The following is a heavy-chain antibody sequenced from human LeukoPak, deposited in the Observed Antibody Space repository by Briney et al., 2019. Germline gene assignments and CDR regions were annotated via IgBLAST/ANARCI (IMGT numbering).Heavy chain of an antibody. CDR3: AKGLITGSSVH. CDR2: ISYDGSNK. Sequence: GRSLRLSCAASGFTFSSYGMHWVRQAPGKGLEWVAVISYDGSNKYYADSVKGRFTISRDNSKNTLYVQMNSLRAEDTAVYYCAKGLITGSSVHWVQGTLVSVSS. CDR1: GFTFSSYG. J-gene: IGHJ4*02. V-gene: IGHV3-30*18. D-gene: IGHD5/OR15-5a*01.